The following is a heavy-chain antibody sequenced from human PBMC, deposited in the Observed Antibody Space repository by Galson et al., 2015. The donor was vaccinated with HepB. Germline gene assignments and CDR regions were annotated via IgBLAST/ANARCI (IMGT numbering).Heavy chain of an antibody. CDR2: INPSGGST. CDR3: ASVGLYYDSSGYYGQAAFDI. D-gene: IGHD3-22*01. CDR1: GYTFTSYY. J-gene: IGHJ3*02. V-gene: IGHV1-46*01. Sequence: SVKVSCKASGYTFTSYYMHWVRQAPGQGLEWMGIINPSGGSTSYAQKFQGRVTMTRDTSTSTVYMELSSLRSEDTAVYYCASVGLYYDSSGYYGQAAFDIWGQGTMVTVSS.